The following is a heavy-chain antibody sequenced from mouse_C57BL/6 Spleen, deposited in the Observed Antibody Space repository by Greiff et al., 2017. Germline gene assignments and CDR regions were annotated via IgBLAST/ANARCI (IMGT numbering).Heavy chain of an antibody. CDR3: ARSQDYAMDY. D-gene: IGHD3-2*02. CDR1: GYTFTSYW. J-gene: IGHJ4*01. V-gene: IGHV1-52*01. Sequence: QVQLPQPGAELVRPGSSVKLSCKASGYTFTSYWMHWVKQRPIQGLEWIGNIDPSDSETHYNQKFKDKATLTVDKSSSTAYMQLSSLTSEDSAVYYCARSQDYAMDYWGQGTSVTVSS. CDR2: IDPSDSET.